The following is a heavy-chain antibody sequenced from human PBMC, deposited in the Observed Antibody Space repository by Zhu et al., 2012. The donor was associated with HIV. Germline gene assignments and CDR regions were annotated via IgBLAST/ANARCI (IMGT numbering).Heavy chain of an antibody. V-gene: IGHV4-38-2*02. CDR1: GNSINNGYS. CDR3: ARDIWFVSYWGSWFDP. CDR2: IYYTGTT. Sequence: QVHLQESGPGLVKPSETLSLTCTVSGNSINNGYSWGWIRQLPGMGLEWIGNIYYTGTTYYNPSLKSRVIISADTSKNQFSLQLNSVTATDTAVYYCARDIWFVSYWGSWFDPGARELPVTVSS. D-gene: IGHD3-10*01. J-gene: IGHJ5*02.